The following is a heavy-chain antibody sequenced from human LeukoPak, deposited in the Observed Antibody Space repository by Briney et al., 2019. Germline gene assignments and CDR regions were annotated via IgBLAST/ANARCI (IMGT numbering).Heavy chain of an antibody. CDR2: ISAYNGNT. J-gene: IGHJ4*02. Sequence: ASVKVSCKASGYTFTSYGISWVRQAPGQGLEWMGWISAYNGNTNYAQKLQGRVTMTTDTSTSTAYMELRSLRSDDTAVYYCARDFGTGGDYGGFDYWGQGTLVTVSS. CDR1: GYTFTSYG. V-gene: IGHV1-18*01. D-gene: IGHD4-17*01. CDR3: ARDFGTGGDYGGFDY.